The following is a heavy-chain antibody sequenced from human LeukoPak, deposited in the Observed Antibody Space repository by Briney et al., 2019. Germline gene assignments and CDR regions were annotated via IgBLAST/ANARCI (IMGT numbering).Heavy chain of an antibody. CDR1: GGSISSYY. V-gene: IGHV4-4*07. CDR2: IYTSGST. J-gene: IGHJ3*02. CDR3: ARAEYSSGWYEGPNAFDI. Sequence: SETLSLTCTVSGGSISSYYWSWIRQPAGKGLEWIGRIYTSGSTNYNPSHKSRVTMSVDTSKNQFSLKLSSVTAADTAVYYCARAEYSSGWYEGPNAFDIWGQGTMVTVSS. D-gene: IGHD6-19*01.